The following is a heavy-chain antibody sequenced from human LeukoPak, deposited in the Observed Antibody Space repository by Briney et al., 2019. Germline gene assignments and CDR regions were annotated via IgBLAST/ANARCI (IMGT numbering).Heavy chain of an antibody. CDR3: ARFSSGSYDY. D-gene: IGHD1-26*01. V-gene: IGHV4-34*01. Sequence: SETLSLTCAVYGGSFSGYYWSWIRQPPGKGLEWIGEINHSGSTNYNPSLKSRVTISVDTSKNQFSLKLSSVTAADTAVYYCARFSSGSYDYWGQGTLVTVSS. CDR1: GGSFSGYY. J-gene: IGHJ4*02. CDR2: INHSGST.